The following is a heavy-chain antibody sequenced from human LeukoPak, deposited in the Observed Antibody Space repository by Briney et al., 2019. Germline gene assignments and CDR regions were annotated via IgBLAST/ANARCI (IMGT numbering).Heavy chain of an antibody. D-gene: IGHD5-12*01. J-gene: IGHJ4*02. CDR2: IYHSGST. Sequence: PSETLSLTCTVSGYSISSGYYWGWIRQPPGKGLEWIGSIYHSGSTYYNPSLKSRVTISVDTSKNQFSLKLSSVTAADTAVYYCARDRDSGYDFKPEIDYWGQGTLVTVSS. CDR3: ARDRDSGYDFKPEIDY. CDR1: GYSISSGYY. V-gene: IGHV4-38-2*02.